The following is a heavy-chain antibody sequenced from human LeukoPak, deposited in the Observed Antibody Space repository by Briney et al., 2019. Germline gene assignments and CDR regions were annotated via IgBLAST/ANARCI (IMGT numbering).Heavy chain of an antibody. D-gene: IGHD4-17*01. CDR1: GGSISSGSYY. J-gene: IGHJ3*02. V-gene: IGHV4-61*02. Sequence: SETLSLTCTVSGGSISSGSYYWSWIRQPAGKGLEWIGRIYTSGSTNYNPSLKSRVTISVDTSKNQFSLKLSSVTAADTAEYYCARPTTVTTGVAFDIWGQGTMVTVSS. CDR2: IYTSGST. CDR3: ARPTTVTTGVAFDI.